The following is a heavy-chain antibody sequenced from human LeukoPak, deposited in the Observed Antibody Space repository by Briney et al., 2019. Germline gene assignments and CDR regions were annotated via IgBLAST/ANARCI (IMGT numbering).Heavy chain of an antibody. J-gene: IGHJ4*02. Sequence: SETLSLTCAVYGGSFSGYYWSWIRQPPGKGLEWIGEINHSGSTNYNPFLKSRVTISVDTSKNQFSLKLSSVTAADTAVYYCAREDRYGGIAVAGYYFDYWGQGTLVTVSS. D-gene: IGHD6-19*01. CDR2: INHSGST. CDR3: AREDRYGGIAVAGYYFDY. V-gene: IGHV4-34*01. CDR1: GGSFSGYY.